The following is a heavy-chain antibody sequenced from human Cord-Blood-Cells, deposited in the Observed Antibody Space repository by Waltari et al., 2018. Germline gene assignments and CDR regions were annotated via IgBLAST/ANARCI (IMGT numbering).Heavy chain of an antibody. CDR3: ARSSWSYDYVWGSYPFDY. Sequence: QVQLQESGPGLVKPSETLSLTCTVSGYSLRSGYYWGWTRQPPGKGLEWIGSIYHSGSTYYNPSLKSRVTISVDTSKNQFSLKLSSVTAADTAVYYCARSSWSYDYVWGSYPFDYWGQGTLVTVSS. J-gene: IGHJ4*02. CDR2: IYHSGST. CDR1: GYSLRSGYY. V-gene: IGHV4-38-2*02. D-gene: IGHD3-16*02.